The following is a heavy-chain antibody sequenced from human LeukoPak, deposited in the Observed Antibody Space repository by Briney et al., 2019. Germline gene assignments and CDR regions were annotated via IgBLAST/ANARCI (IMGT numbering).Heavy chain of an antibody. CDR3: AKDGRGGDCTSASCTNWFGP. Sequence: GGSLRLSCAASGFTFSTYALTWVSQAPGKGLEWVSTIGGSGGVTYYADSVKGRFTISRDNSKNTLYLQMNSLRAEDTAVYYCAKDGRGGDCTSASCTNWFGPWGQGTLVTVSS. CDR2: IGGSGGVT. D-gene: IGHD2-2*01. CDR1: GFTFSTYA. J-gene: IGHJ5*02. V-gene: IGHV3-23*01.